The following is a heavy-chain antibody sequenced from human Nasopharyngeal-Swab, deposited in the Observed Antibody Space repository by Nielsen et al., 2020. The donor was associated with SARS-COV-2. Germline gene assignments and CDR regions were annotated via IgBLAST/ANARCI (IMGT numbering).Heavy chain of an antibody. CDR3: ARDSRITQYSSGWHSHFDY. CDR2: INHSGST. D-gene: IGHD6-19*01. V-gene: IGHV4-34*01. CDR1: GGSFSGYY. J-gene: IGHJ4*02. Sequence: SETLSLTCGVYGGSFSGYYWSWIRQPPGKGLEWIGAINHSGSTNYNPSLKSRVTISVDTSKNQFSLKVSSVTAADTAVYYCARDSRITQYSSGWHSHFDYWGQGTLVTVSS.